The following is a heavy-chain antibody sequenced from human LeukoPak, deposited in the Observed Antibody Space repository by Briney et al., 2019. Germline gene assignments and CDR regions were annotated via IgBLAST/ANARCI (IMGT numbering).Heavy chain of an antibody. D-gene: IGHD5-12*01. Sequence: GGSLRLSCAVSGFAFSSYNMNWVRQSPGKGLEWVSSISSGSGYMYYADSVKGRFTISRDNAKNSLYLEMSSLRAEDTAVYYCARAGLYSGSGLDYWGQGTLVTVSS. J-gene: IGHJ4*02. CDR2: ISSGSGYM. V-gene: IGHV3-21*01. CDR3: ARAGLYSGSGLDY. CDR1: GFAFSSYN.